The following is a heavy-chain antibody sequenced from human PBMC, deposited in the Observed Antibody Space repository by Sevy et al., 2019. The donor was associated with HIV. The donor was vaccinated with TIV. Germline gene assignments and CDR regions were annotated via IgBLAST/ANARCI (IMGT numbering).Heavy chain of an antibody. CDR2: ISGSSNYI. D-gene: IGHD1-26*01. V-gene: IGHV3-21*06. J-gene: IGHJ4*02. CDR1: GFTFNNFN. CDR3: ARGPPDGSYDYFDS. Sequence: GGSLRLSCAASGFTFNNFNMNWVRQAPGKGLQWVSSISGSSNYIYYAESLKGRFIISRDNVKDIVFLQMNSLSADDTAVYYCARGPPDGSYDYFDSWGQGTLVTVSS.